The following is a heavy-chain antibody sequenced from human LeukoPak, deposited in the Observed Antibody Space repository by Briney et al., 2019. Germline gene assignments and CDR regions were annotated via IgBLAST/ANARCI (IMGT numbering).Heavy chain of an antibody. Sequence: ASVKVSCKASGYTFTSYAMNWVRQAPGQGLEWMGRINTNTGNPTYAQGFTGRFVFSLDTSVSTAYLQISSLKAEDTAVYYCARDSHRYSSGWRWFDPWGQGTLVTVSS. CDR2: INTNTGNP. D-gene: IGHD6-19*01. V-gene: IGHV7-4-1*02. J-gene: IGHJ5*02. CDR1: GYTFTSYA. CDR3: ARDSHRYSSGWRWFDP.